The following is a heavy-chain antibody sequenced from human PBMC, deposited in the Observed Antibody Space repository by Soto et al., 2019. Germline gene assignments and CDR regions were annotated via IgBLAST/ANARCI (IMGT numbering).Heavy chain of an antibody. CDR3: ARRRSTVTIAWFYHGMDI. V-gene: IGHV3-33*01. CDR1: GFTFSSYG. CDR2: IWFDGSNK. D-gene: IGHD4-17*01. Sequence: QEQLVESGGDVVQPGRSLRLSCAASGFTFSSYGMHWVRQAPGKGLEWVAVIWFDGSNKYYAASVKGRFTISRDNSKNTVDLQMDSLRADDTAVYYCARRRSTVTIAWFYHGMDIWGRGTTVTVSS. J-gene: IGHJ6*02.